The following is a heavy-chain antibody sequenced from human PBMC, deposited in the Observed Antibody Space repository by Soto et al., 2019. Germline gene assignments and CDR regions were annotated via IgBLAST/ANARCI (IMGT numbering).Heavy chain of an antibody. V-gene: IGHV2-5*02. CDR2: IYWDDDK. CDR3: ARAQWFGDPFDY. D-gene: IGHD3-10*01. Sequence: SGPTLVNPTQTLTLTCTFSGFSLTTGGVGVGWVRQPPGKALEWLALIYWDDDKRYSPSLKTRLTITKDTSKNRVVLTMTSMDPVDTATYYCARAQWFGDPFDYWGQGTLVTVSS. CDR1: GFSLTTGGVG. J-gene: IGHJ4*02.